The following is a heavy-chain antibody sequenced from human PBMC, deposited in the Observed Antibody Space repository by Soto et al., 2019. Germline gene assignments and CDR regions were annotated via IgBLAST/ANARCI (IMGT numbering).Heavy chain of an antibody. Sequence: EVQLLESGGGLVQPGGSLRLSCAASGFTFGTYAMSWVRQAPGKGLEWVSAISDSGGSTYYAGSVKGRFTISRDNSKNTLHLQMNSLSAEDTAVYYCAKDSHYCSGGSCFPASYYWGQGPLVTVSS. CDR3: AKDSHYCSGGSCFPASYY. V-gene: IGHV3-23*01. CDR1: GFTFGTYA. D-gene: IGHD2-15*01. J-gene: IGHJ4*02. CDR2: ISDSGGST.